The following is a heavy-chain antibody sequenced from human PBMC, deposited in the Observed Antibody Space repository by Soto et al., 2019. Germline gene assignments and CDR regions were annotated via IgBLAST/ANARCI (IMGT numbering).Heavy chain of an antibody. V-gene: IGHV3-30*18. Sequence: GGSLRLSCAASGFTFSSYGMHWVRQAPGKGLEWVAVISYDGSNKYYADSVKGRFTISRDNSKNTLYLQMNSLRAEDTAVYYCAKDDYGGKGLAFDIWDQGTMVTVSS. D-gene: IGHD4-17*01. CDR3: AKDDYGGKGLAFDI. CDR1: GFTFSSYG. CDR2: ISYDGSNK. J-gene: IGHJ3*02.